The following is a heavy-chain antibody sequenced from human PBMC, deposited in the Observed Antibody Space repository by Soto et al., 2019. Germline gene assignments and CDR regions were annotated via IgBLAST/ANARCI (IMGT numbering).Heavy chain of an antibody. CDR3: ARSGDDFWSGYPRDAFDI. Sequence: ASVKVSCKASGYTFTGYYMHWVRQAPGQGLEWMGWINPNSGGTNYAQKFQGWVTMTRDTSISTAYMELSRLRSDDTAVYYCARSGDDFWSGYPRDAFDIWGQGTMVTVSS. J-gene: IGHJ3*02. CDR1: GYTFTGYY. D-gene: IGHD3-3*01. V-gene: IGHV1-2*04. CDR2: INPNSGGT.